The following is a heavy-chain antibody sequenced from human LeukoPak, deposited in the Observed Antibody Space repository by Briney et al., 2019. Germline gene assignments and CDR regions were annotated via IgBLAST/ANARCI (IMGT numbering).Heavy chain of an antibody. CDR2: IYYSGST. CDR3: ARAAVVTFFDY. CDR1: GGSISSYY. J-gene: IGHJ4*02. Sequence: SETLSLTCTVSGGSISSYYWSWIRQPPGKRLEWIGYIYYSGSTNYNPSLKSRVTISVDTSKNQFSLKLSSVTAADTAVYYCARAAVVTFFDYWGQGTLVTVSS. D-gene: IGHD2-21*02. V-gene: IGHV4-59*01.